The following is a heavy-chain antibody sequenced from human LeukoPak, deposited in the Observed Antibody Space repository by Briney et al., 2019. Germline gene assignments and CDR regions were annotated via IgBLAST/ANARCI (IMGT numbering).Heavy chain of an antibody. CDR2: ISSSGSTI. Sequence: GGSLRLSCAASGFTFSDYYMSWIRQAPGKGLEWVSYISSSGSTIYYADSVKGRFTISRDNAKNSLYLQMNSLRAEDTAVYYCARSRRLGELSFFDYWGQGTLVTVSS. D-gene: IGHD3-16*02. CDR3: ARSRRLGELSFFDY. CDR1: GFTFSDYY. J-gene: IGHJ4*02. V-gene: IGHV3-11*04.